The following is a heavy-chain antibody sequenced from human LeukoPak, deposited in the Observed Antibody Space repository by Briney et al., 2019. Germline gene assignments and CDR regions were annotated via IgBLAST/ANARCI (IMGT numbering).Heavy chain of an antibody. CDR1: GFTFSSYS. J-gene: IGHJ4*02. V-gene: IGHV3-48*01. D-gene: IGHD3-22*01. CDR2: ISSSSSTI. CDR3: ARGGDYYYDSSGSPFDY. Sequence: PGGSLRLSCAASGFTFSSYSMNWVRQAPGKGLEWVSYISSSSSTIYYADSVKGRFTISRDNSKNTLYLQMNSLRAEDTAVYYCARGGDYYYDSSGSPFDYWGQGTLVTVSS.